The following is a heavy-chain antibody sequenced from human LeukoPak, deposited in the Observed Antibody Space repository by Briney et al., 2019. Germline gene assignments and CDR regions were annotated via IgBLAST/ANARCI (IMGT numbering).Heavy chain of an antibody. CDR2: INPNSGGT. CDR1: GYTFTGYY. D-gene: IGHD6-19*01. V-gene: IGHV1-2*02. CDR3: ARDLQWPDAFDI. Sequence: ASVEVSCKASGYTFTGYYMHRVRQAPGQGLEWMGWINPNSGGTNYAQKFQGRVTMTRDTSISTAYMELSRLRSDDTAVYYCARDLQWPDAFDIWGQGTMVTVSS. J-gene: IGHJ3*02.